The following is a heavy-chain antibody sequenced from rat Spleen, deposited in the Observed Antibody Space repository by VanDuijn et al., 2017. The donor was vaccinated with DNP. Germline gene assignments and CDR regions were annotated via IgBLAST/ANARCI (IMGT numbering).Heavy chain of an antibody. CDR1: GFTFSDYY. D-gene: IGHD4-3*01. Sequence: EVQLVESGGGLVQPGRSLKLSCAASGFTFSDYYMAWVRQAPTKGLEWVASISTSGGSTYYRDSVKGRFTVSRDNAKSSLYLQMNSLRSEDMATYYCVRWNSGHFDYWGQGVMVPVSS. J-gene: IGHJ2*01. CDR2: ISTSGGST. V-gene: IGHV5-25*01. CDR3: VRWNSGHFDY.